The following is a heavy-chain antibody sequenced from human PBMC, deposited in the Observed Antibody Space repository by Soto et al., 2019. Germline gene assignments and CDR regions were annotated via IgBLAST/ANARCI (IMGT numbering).Heavy chain of an antibody. V-gene: IGHV1-46*03. Sequence: QVQLVQSGAEVKKPGASVKVSCKASGYTFTSYYMHWVRQAPGQGLEWMGIINPSGGSTSYAQKFQGRVIKTRDTSTSTVYMELSSLRSEDTDVYYCARTIPGAPFGNWGQGNLVTVSS. D-gene: IGHD1-20*01. J-gene: IGHJ4*02. CDR1: GYTFTSYY. CDR3: ARTIPGAPFGN. CDR2: INPSGGST.